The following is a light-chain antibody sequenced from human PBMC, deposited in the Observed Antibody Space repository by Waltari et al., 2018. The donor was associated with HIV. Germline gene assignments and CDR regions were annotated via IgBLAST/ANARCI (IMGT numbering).Light chain of an antibody. CDR3: QSYDNSLGIV. V-gene: IGLV1-40*01. J-gene: IGLJ1*01. Sequence: QSQLTQPPSVSGAPGQRVTISCTGRRSNLGTGYHVHWYQQVPGTAPKLLIHGNTNRPSGVPDRFSGSKSGTSASLAITGLQAEDEADYYCQSYDNSLGIVFGSGTKVTVL. CDR2: GNT. CDR1: RSNLGTGYH.